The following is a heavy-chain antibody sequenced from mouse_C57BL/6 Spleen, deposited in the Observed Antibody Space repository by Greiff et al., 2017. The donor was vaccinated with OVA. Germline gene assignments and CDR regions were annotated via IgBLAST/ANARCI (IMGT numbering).Heavy chain of an antibody. V-gene: IGHV5-16*01. Sequence: EVMLVESEGGLVQPGSSMKLSCTASGFTFSDYYMAWVRQVPEKGLEWVANINYDGSSTYYLDSLKSRFIISRDNAKNILYLQLSSLKSEDTATYYCARGGSTVGVMDYWGQGTAVTVSS. CDR2: INYDGSST. D-gene: IGHD1-1*01. J-gene: IGHJ4*01. CDR1: GFTFSDYY. CDR3: ARGGSTVGVMDY.